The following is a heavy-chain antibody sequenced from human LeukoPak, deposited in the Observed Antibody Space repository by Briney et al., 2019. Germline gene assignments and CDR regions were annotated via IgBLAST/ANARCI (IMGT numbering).Heavy chain of an antibody. CDR3: AKPVVSNDALDI. CDR2: INNDGSGT. J-gene: IGHJ3*02. CDR1: GITFSEYW. D-gene: IGHD4-23*01. Sequence: GGSLRLSCAASGITFSEYWMHWVRQAPGKGLMWVSRINNDGSGTNYADSVKGRFTISRDNAKNSLYLQMNSLRAEDTALYYCAKPVVSNDALDIWGQGTMVTVSS. V-gene: IGHV3-74*01.